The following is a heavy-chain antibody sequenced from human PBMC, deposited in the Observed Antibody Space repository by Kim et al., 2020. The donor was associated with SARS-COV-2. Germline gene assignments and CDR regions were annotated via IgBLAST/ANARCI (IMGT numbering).Heavy chain of an antibody. J-gene: IGHJ4*02. Sequence: GGSLRLSCSASGFTFSSYAMHWVRQAPGKGLEYVSAISSNGGSTYYADSVKGRFTISRDNSKNTLYLQMSSLRAEDTAVYYCVKDLKARIAVAGTGFGYWGQGTLVTVSS. CDR1: GFTFSSYA. D-gene: IGHD6-19*01. CDR3: VKDLKARIAVAGTGFGY. CDR2: ISSNGGST. V-gene: IGHV3-64D*09.